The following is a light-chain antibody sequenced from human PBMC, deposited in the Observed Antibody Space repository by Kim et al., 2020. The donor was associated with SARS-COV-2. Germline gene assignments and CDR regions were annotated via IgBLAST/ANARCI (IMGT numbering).Light chain of an antibody. V-gene: IGLV3-25*03. CDR2: KDN. J-gene: IGLJ1*01. CDR1: TLPEKQ. Sequence: SYELTQPPSLSVSPGQTARITCSGDTLPEKQTYWYQQKSGQAPLLVIYKDNERPSGIPGRFSGSSSGTTVTLTISGVKAEDDADYYCQSADGSGTYVFGTGTKVTVL. CDR3: QSADGSGTYV.